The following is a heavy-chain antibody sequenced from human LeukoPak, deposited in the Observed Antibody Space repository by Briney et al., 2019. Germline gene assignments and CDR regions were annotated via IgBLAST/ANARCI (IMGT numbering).Heavy chain of an antibody. J-gene: IGHJ3*01. CDR2: IKQGNIEK. CDR3: AREGMVRGVPDAFDL. CDR1: GFTFSSYW. Sequence: GGSLRLSCAASGFTFSSYWMDWVRQVPGKGLEWVANIKQGNIEKYFVGSAKGRFAISRDNAKNSLYLQMNSLRVEDTAVYYCAREGMVRGVPDAFDLWGQGTMVTVSS. V-gene: IGHV3-7*01. D-gene: IGHD3-10*01.